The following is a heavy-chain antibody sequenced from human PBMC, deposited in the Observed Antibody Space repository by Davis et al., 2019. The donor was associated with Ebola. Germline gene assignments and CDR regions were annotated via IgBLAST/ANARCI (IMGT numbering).Heavy chain of an antibody. V-gene: IGHV4-59*01. Sequence: PSETLSLTCSVSGGSISSYYWSWIRQPPGKGLEWIGYLYNSGSTNYNPSLKSRVSISVDTSKNQFSLKLSSVTAADTAVYYCARVRITMVRGVIRPCYFDYWGQGTLVTVSS. D-gene: IGHD3-10*01. CDR1: GGSISSYY. J-gene: IGHJ4*02. CDR3: ARVRITMVRGVIRPCYFDY. CDR2: LYNSGST.